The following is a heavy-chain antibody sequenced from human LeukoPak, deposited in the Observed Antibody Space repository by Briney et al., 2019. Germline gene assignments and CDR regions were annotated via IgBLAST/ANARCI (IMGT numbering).Heavy chain of an antibody. Sequence: PSETLSLTCTVSGGSISSGGYYWSWIRQPPGKGLEWIGEINHSGSTNCNPSLKSRVTISVDTSKNQFSLKLSSVTAADTAVYYCAGAWSYYYGSNVWGQGTTVTVSS. V-gene: IGHV4-39*07. J-gene: IGHJ6*02. CDR2: INHSGST. CDR1: GGSISSGGYY. D-gene: IGHD2-8*01. CDR3: AGAWSYYYGSNV.